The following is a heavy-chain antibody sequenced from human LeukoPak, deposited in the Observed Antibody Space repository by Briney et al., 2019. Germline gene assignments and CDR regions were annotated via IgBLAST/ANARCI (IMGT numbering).Heavy chain of an antibody. CDR3: ARVAGYCSGGSCHFDY. D-gene: IGHD2-15*01. J-gene: IGHJ4*02. CDR1: GYSISSGYY. CDR2: IYHSGST. V-gene: IGHV4-38-2*02. Sequence: SETLSLTCTVSGYSISSGYYWGWIRQPPGKGLEWIGSIYHSGSTYYNPSLKSRVTISVDTSKNQFSLKLSSVTAADTAVYYCARVAGYCSGGSCHFDYWGQGTLVTVSS.